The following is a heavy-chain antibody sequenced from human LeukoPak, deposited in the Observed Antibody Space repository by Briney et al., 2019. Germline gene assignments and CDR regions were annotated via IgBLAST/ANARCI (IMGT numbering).Heavy chain of an antibody. D-gene: IGHD3-22*01. Sequence: GRSLRLSCIVSGFTFSDFAMSWFRQAPGKGLECVTFIRSNTYGGTTEYAASVKGRFTISRDNPKNPVYLQMNSLSPEDTAVYYCARAPDSSGYYYYFDYGGQGARVPVFS. CDR1: GFTFSDFA. V-gene: IGHV3-49*03. CDR3: ARAPDSSGYYYYFDY. CDR2: IRSNTYGGTT. J-gene: IGHJ4*02.